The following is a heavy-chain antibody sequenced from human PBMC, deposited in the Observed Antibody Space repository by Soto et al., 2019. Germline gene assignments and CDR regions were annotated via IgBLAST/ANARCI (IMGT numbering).Heavy chain of an antibody. Sequence: GGALRLSCAASGFSFGSYALSWVRQAPGKGLEWVSTISGSDGKTFYADSVKGRFSISRDTSQSTLYLQMNSLRADDTAMYYCARWSYLDYWGQGTRVTSPQ. CDR1: GFSFGSYA. J-gene: IGHJ4*02. D-gene: IGHD3-3*01. CDR2: ISGSDGKT. CDR3: ARWSYLDY. V-gene: IGHV3-23*01.